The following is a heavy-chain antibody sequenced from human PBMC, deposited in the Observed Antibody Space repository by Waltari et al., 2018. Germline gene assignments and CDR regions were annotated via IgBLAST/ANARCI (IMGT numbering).Heavy chain of an antibody. CDR3: ARVSTNWFDP. J-gene: IGHJ5*02. V-gene: IGHV4-39*07. Sequence: QLQLQESGPGLVKPSETLSLTCTVSGGSISSSSYYWGWIRQPPGKGLEGIGSIYYSGSTYHNPSLKSRVTISVDTSKNQFSLKLSSVTAADTAVYYCARVSTNWFDPRGQGTLVTVSS. CDR1: GGSISSSSYY. CDR2: IYYSGST.